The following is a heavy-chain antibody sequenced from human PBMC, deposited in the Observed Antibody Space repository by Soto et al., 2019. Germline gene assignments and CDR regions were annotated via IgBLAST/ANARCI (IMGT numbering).Heavy chain of an antibody. CDR1: GGTFSSYT. J-gene: IGHJ4*02. CDR3: ARDRDGSGWLFDY. D-gene: IGHD6-19*01. Sequence: SVKVSCKASGGTFSSYTISWVRQAPGQGLEWMGRIIPILGIANYAQKFQGRVTITADKSTSTAYMELSSLRSEDTAVYYCARDRDGSGWLFDYWGQGTLVTVS. V-gene: IGHV1-69*04. CDR2: IIPILGIA.